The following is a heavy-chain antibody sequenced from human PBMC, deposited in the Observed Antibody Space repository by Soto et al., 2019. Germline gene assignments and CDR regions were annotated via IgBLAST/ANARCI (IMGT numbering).Heavy chain of an antibody. V-gene: IGHV4-59*01. D-gene: IGHD4-4*01. CDR2: IYYSGST. CDR3: ARTTEYYYYGMNV. J-gene: IGHJ6*01. CDR1: GGSISSYY. Sequence: PSETLSLTCTFSGGSISSYYWSWIPQPPGKGLEWIGYIYYSGSTNYNPSLKSRVTISVDTSKNQFSLKLSSVTAADTAVYYCARTTEYYYYGMNVWGQGTTVKVYS.